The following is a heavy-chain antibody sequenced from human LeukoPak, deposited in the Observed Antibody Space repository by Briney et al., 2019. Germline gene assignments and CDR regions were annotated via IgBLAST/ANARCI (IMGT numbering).Heavy chain of an antibody. V-gene: IGHV3-11*04. CDR3: ARGGSGNWNAPFDY. D-gene: IGHD1-1*01. CDR1: GFTFSDYY. J-gene: IGHJ4*02. CDR2: ISTSGSTI. Sequence: GGSLRLSCAASGFTFSDYYMSWIRQAPGKGLEWVSYISTSGSTIYYADSVKGRFTISRDNAKNSLFLQMNSLRDEDTAVYYCARGGSGNWNAPFDYWGQGTLVTVSS.